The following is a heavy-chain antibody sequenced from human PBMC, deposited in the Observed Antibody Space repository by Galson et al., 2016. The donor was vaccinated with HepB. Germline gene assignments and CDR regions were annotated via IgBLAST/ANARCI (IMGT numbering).Heavy chain of an antibody. J-gene: IGHJ6*02. CDR3: ARDQDDYGDPGAYYYFGMDV. Sequence: SVKVSCKASGYTFTNYAMNWVRQAPGQGLEWMGWINTNTGNPTYAQGFTGRIVFSLDTSVSTAYLQITGLKAEDTAVYYCARDQDDYGDPGAYYYFGMDVWGQGTTVTVSS. CDR1: GYTFTNYA. CDR2: INTNTGNP. D-gene: IGHD4-17*01. V-gene: IGHV7-4-1*02.